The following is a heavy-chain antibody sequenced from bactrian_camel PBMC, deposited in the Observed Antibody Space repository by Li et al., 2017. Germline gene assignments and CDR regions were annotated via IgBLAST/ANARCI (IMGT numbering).Heavy chain of an antibody. D-gene: IGHD4*01. V-gene: IGHV3S56*01. CDR2: FRDNGDT. CDR1: PADKND. J-gene: IGHJ4*01. CDR3: VTDLRSPYDIFDDRDY. Sequence: QLVESGETPVQAGGPLTLSCTAAPADKNDMAWYRQGSYECELISSFRDNGDTYYADSVKGRFTLSQDAAKSTLYLQMDGLKTEDTARYYCVTDLRSPYDIFDDRDYWGQGTQVTVS.